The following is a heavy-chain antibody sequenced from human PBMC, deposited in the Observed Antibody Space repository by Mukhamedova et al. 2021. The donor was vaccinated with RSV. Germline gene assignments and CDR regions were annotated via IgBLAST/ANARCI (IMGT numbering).Heavy chain of an antibody. CDR3: ARATIYCSGGSCYYRKYYFDY. D-gene: IGHD2-15*01. CDR2: IYYSGST. J-gene: IGHJ4*02. V-gene: IGHV4-39*01. Sequence: PGKGLEWIGSIYYSGSTYYNPSLKSRVTISVDTSKNQFSLKLSSVTAADTAVYYCARATIYCSGGSCYYRKYYFDYWGPGTLVTVS.